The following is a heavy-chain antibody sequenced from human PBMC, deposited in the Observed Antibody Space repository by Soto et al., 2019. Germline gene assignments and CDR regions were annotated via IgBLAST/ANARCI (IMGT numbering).Heavy chain of an antibody. D-gene: IGHD5-12*01. Sequence: QLQLQESGSGLVKPSQTLSLTCAVSGGSISSGGYSWSWIRQPPGKGLEWIGYIYHSGSTYYNPSRKSRVTISVDRSKHQFSLKLSSETAADTAVYYCAAGGGLPRYYWGQGTLVTVSS. CDR3: AAGGGLPRYY. J-gene: IGHJ4*02. CDR2: IYHSGST. CDR1: GGSISSGGYS. V-gene: IGHV4-30-2*01.